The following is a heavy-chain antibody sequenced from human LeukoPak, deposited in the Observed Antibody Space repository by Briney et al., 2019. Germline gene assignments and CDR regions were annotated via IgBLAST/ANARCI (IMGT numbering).Heavy chain of an antibody. Sequence: SETLSPTCTVSGGPISSYYWSWIRQPPGKGLEWIGYIYASGSTHYNPSLKSRVTISVDTSKNHFSLKLSSVTAADTAVYYCARHVKPYYYDSSGYYYGADYYYYMDVRGKGTTVTVSS. CDR3: ARHVKPYYYDSSGYYYGADYYYYMDV. CDR2: IYASGST. V-gene: IGHV4-4*09. J-gene: IGHJ6*03. D-gene: IGHD3-22*01. CDR1: GGPISSYY.